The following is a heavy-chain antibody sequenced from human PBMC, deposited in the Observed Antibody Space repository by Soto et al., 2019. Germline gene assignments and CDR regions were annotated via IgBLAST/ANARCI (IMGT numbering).Heavy chain of an antibody. V-gene: IGHV4-34*02. CDR3: ARGIPIQDDAPDKDYFDS. Sequence: QVQLQQWGAGLLKPSGTLSLTCAVYGGSFSGYYWSWIRQPPGKGLEWIGEINHSGRTNENPSLKSRITISVDTSKNQFSLKLRSVTAADTAVYYCARGIPIQDDAPDKDYFDSWGQGSQVTVSS. CDR1: GGSFSGYY. D-gene: IGHD1-1*01. J-gene: IGHJ4*02. CDR2: INHSGRT.